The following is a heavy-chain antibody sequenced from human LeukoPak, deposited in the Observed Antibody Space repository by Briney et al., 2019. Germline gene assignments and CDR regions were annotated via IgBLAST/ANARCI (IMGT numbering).Heavy chain of an antibody. CDR3: TRDPSAMINY. Sequence: GGSLRLSCTASGFTFGDYAMSWVRQAPGKGLEWVGSIRSKAYGGTTEYAASVKGRFTISRDDSKSIAYLQMNSLKTEDTAVYYCTRDPSAMINYWGQGTLVTVSS. J-gene: IGHJ4*02. D-gene: IGHD2-2*01. CDR2: IRSKAYGGTT. V-gene: IGHV3-49*04. CDR1: GFTFGDYA.